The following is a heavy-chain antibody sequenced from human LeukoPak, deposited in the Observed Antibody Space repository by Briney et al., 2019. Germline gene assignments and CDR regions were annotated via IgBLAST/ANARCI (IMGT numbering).Heavy chain of an antibody. D-gene: IGHD6-19*01. V-gene: IGHV4-59*08. J-gene: IGHJ4*02. CDR3: ARLPYSSGWYFGFDY. CDR1: GGSISSYY. Sequence: SETLSLTCTVSGGSISSYYWSWIRQPPGKRLEWIGSIYYSGDTNYNPSLKSRVTISVDTSKNQFSLKLSSVTAADTAVYYCARLPYSSGWYFGFDYWGQGTLVTVSS. CDR2: IYYSGDT.